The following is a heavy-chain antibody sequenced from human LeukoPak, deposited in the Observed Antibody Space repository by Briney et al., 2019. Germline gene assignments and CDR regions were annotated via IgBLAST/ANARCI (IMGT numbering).Heavy chain of an antibody. J-gene: IGHJ4*02. V-gene: IGHV1-69*05. CDR3: ASSPLSYYGSGSYYNVVDY. CDR2: IIPTFGTA. CDR1: GGTFSSYA. D-gene: IGHD3-10*01. Sequence: ASVKVSCKASGGTFSSYAISWVRQAPGQGLEWMGGIIPTFGTANYAQKFQGRVKITTDESTSTAYMELSSLRSEDTAVYYCASSPLSYYGSGSYYNVVDYWGQGTLVTVSS.